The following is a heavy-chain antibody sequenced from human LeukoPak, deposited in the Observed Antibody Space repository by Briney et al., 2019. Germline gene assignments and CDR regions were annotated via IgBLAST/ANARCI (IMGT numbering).Heavy chain of an antibody. CDR1: GFTFSDYY. CDR3: ARVRGSYSSDY. Sequence: GGSLRLSCAASGFTFSDYYMSWIRQAPGKGLEWVSFISKDGRTMSYADSVKGRFTISRDNAKNSLYLQMNSLTADDTAVYFCARVRGSYSSDYWGQGTLVTV. V-gene: IGHV3-11*01. D-gene: IGHD5-12*01. J-gene: IGHJ4*02. CDR2: ISKDGRTM.